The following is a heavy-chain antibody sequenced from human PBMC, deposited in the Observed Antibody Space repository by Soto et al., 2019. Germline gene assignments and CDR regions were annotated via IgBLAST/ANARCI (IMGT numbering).Heavy chain of an antibody. V-gene: IGHV1-3*01. D-gene: IGHD6-13*01. CDR2: INAGNGNS. CDR3: AFKRYSSSWYVGYYYYGMDV. CDR1: GYTFTSYA. J-gene: IGHJ6*02. Sequence: GASVKVSCKASGYTFTSYAMHWVRKAPGQRLEWMGWINAGNGNSKYSQKFQGRVTITRDTSASTAYMELSSLRSEDTAVYYCAFKRYSSSWYVGYYYYGMDVWGQGTTVTVSS.